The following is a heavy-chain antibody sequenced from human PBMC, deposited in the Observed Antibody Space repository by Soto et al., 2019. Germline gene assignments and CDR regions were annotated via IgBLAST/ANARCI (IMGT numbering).Heavy chain of an antibody. CDR2: TYYRSKWYN. CDR3: ARGASPIAAAADNWFDP. V-gene: IGHV6-1*01. J-gene: IGHJ5*02. Sequence: SQTLSLTCAISGDSVSSNSAAWNWIRESPSRGLEWLGRTYYRSKWYNDYAVSVKSRITINQDTSKNQFSLQLNSVTPEDTAVYYCARGASPIAAAADNWFDPWGQGTLVTVSS. D-gene: IGHD6-13*01. CDR1: GDSVSSNSAA.